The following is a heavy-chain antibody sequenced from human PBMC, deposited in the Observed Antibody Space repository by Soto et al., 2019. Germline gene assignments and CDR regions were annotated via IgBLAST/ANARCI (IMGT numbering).Heavy chain of an antibody. V-gene: IGHV4-31*02. CDR1: GGSITTGGRY. CDR3: AQALVFTGGDGFDI. Sequence: QVRLQEWGPGLVKPSQTLSLKCSVSGGSITTGGRYWSWIRQLPGKGLEWIGDIYYSGNTYYNASRKSRVTISVEAAKNQFSVKLSSVSAADTAVYYCAQALVFTGGDGFDIWGQGRLVTVSS. J-gene: IGHJ3*02. D-gene: IGHD1-1*01. CDR2: IYYSGNT.